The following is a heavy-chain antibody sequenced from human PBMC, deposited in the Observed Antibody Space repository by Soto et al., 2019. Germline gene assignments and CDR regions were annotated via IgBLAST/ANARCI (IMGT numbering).Heavy chain of an antibody. Sequence: GGSLRLSCAASGFTFSSNAMSWVRQIPGKGLEWVSGITGSGGITHYADSVKGRFTISRDNSRNTLHLQMNYLRVEDTAVYFCAKHTTFYYDRTGPGDSFDSWGQGTLVTVSS. J-gene: IGHJ4*02. CDR3: AKHTTFYYDRTGPGDSFDS. V-gene: IGHV3-23*01. D-gene: IGHD3-22*01. CDR2: ITGSGGIT. CDR1: GFTFSSNA.